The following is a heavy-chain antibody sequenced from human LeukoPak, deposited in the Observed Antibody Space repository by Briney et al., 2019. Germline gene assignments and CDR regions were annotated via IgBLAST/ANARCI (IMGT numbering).Heavy chain of an antibody. CDR1: GGTFSSYA. Sequence: SVKVSCTASGGTFSSYAISWVRQAPGQGLEWMGRIIPILGIANYAQKFQGRVTITADKSTSTAYMELSSLRSEDTAVYYCARDIVVVPFYYYYGMDVWGQGTTVTVSS. J-gene: IGHJ6*02. D-gene: IGHD2-2*01. CDR3: ARDIVVVPFYYYYGMDV. V-gene: IGHV1-69*04. CDR2: IIPILGIA.